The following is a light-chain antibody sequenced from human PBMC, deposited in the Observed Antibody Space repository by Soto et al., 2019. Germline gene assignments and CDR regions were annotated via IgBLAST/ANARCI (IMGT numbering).Light chain of an antibody. V-gene: IGKV3-20*01. CDR1: QSVSSSY. Sequence: EIVLTQSPGTLYLSPGERATLSCRASQSVSSSYLAWYQQKPGQAPRLLIYGASTRATGIPHRFSGSGSGTDFTLTISRLEPEDFAVYYCQQYDSSPLTFGGGTKVDIK. CDR3: QQYDSSPLT. CDR2: GAS. J-gene: IGKJ4*01.